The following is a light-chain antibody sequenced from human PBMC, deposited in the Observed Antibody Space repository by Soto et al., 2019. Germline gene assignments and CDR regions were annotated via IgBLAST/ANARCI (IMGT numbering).Light chain of an antibody. CDR3: QQYESSLI. Sequence: DILLTQSPGTLSLSPGARDPLLGRASQSVSNRYVGWYQQKPGQAPRLLIYEACSRATVIPDRFSGRGSGTDFTLTLSRLEPEDFAVYYCQQYESSLIFGGGTKV. CDR2: EAC. V-gene: IGKV3-20*01. CDR1: QSVSNRY. J-gene: IGKJ4*01.